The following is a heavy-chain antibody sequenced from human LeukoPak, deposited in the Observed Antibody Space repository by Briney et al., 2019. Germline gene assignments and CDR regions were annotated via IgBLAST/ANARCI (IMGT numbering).Heavy chain of an antibody. D-gene: IGHD6-13*01. J-gene: IGHJ4*02. CDR3: AKDPRGAAAGTV. Sequence: TGGSLRLSCAASGFTVSSNYMSWVRQAPGKGLEWVAVISYDGSNKYYADSVKGRFTISRDNSKNTLYLQMNSLRAEDTAVYYCAKDPRGAAAGTVWGQGTLVTVSS. V-gene: IGHV3-30*18. CDR2: ISYDGSNK. CDR1: GFTVSSNY.